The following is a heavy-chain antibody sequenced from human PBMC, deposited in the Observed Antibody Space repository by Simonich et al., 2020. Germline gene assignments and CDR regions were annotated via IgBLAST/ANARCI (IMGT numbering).Heavy chain of an antibody. CDR2: INPNSGGT. J-gene: IGHJ3*02. CDR3: ARARLYSSSHAFDI. V-gene: IGHV1-2*02. Sequence: QVQLVQSGAEVKKPGASVKVSCKASGYTFTGYIMHWMRQAPGQGLEWMGWINPNSGGTNYAQKFQGRVTMTRDTSISTAYMELSRLRSDDTAVYYCARARLYSSSHAFDIWGQGTMVTVSS. D-gene: IGHD6-6*01. CDR1: GYTFTGYI.